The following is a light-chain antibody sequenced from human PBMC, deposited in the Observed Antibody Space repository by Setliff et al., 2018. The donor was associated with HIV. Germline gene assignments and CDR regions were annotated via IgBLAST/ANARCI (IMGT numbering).Light chain of an antibody. J-gene: IGLJ1*01. Sequence: QSALTQPASVSGSPGQSITISCTGTSSDIGRYNLVSWYQQYPGKAPKLMIYQATKRPSGVSNRFSGSKSGNTASLTISGLQAEDEADYYCSSYTSSSTRVFGTGTKVTVL. CDR2: QAT. CDR3: SSYTSSSTRV. V-gene: IGLV2-14*02. CDR1: SSDIGRYNL.